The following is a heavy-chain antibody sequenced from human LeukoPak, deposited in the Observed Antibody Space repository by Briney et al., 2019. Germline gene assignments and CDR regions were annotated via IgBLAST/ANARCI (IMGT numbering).Heavy chain of an antibody. Sequence: GGSLRLSCAASGFTFRSYAMHWVRQAPGKGLEWVAVISYDGSNKYYADSVKGRFTISRDNSKNTLYLQMNSLRAEDTAVYYCARIRSYWGQGTLVTVSS. J-gene: IGHJ4*02. CDR1: GFTFRSYA. V-gene: IGHV3-30-3*01. CDR2: ISYDGSNK. CDR3: ARIRSY.